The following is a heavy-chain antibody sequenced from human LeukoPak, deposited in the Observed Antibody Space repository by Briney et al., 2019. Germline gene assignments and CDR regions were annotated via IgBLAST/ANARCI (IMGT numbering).Heavy chain of an antibody. Sequence: AASVKVSCKASGYTFTGYYMHWVRQAPGQGLEWMGWINPNSGGTNYAQKFQGRVTMTRDTSISTAYMELSRLRSDDTAVYYCARASHFDWLLVPTYFDYWGQGTLVTVSS. CDR3: ARASHFDWLLVPTYFDY. J-gene: IGHJ4*02. CDR1: GYTFTGYY. D-gene: IGHD3-9*01. V-gene: IGHV1-2*02. CDR2: INPNSGGT.